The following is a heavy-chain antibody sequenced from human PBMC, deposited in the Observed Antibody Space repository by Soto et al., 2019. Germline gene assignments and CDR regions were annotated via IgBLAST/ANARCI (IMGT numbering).Heavy chain of an antibody. D-gene: IGHD3-3*01. CDR1: GGSISSDGYY. J-gene: IGHJ6*02. CDR2: IYYSGST. CDR3: ARETYYDFWSGYPSAYYYGMDV. Sequence: SETLSLTCTVSGGSISSDGYYWSWIRQHPGKGLEWIGYIYYSGSTYYNPSLKSRVTISVDTSKNQFSLKLSSVTAADTAVYYCARETYYDFWSGYPSAYYYGMDVWGHGTTVTVSS. V-gene: IGHV4-31*03.